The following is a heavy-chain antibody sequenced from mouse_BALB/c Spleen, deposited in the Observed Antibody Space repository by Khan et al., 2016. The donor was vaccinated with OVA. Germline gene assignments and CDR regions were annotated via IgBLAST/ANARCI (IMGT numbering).Heavy chain of an antibody. V-gene: IGHV9-3-1*01. CDR1: GHTFKNYG. D-gene: IGHD2-10*01. Sequence: QIQLVQSGPELKKPGETVKISCKASGHTFKNYGMNWVKQAPGKGLKWMGWINTYTGEPTYADDFNGRFAFSLETSASTAYLQINNLKNEDTATYFCARPPYFSYAMDNWGQGTSGTVSS. CDR3: ARPPYFSYAMDN. CDR2: INTYTGEP. J-gene: IGHJ4*01.